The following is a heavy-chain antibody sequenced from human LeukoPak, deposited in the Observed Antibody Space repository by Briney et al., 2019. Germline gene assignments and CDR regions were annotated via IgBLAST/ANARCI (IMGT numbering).Heavy chain of an antibody. CDR1: GFSVTNNY. D-gene: IGHD5-24*01. J-gene: IGHJ4*02. CDR2: FYVGGAT. CDR3: ARGDGYNFFDY. Sequence: GGSLRLSCAVSGFSVTNNYMSWVRQAPGKGLEWVSVFYVGGATYYAAPVKGRFTISRDNSENTLYLQMKSLRAEDTAVYYCARGDGYNFFDYWGQGILVTVSS. V-gene: IGHV3-53*01.